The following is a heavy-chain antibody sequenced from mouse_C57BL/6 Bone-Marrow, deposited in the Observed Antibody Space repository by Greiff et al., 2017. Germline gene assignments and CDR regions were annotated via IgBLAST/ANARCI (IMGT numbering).Heavy chain of an antibody. J-gene: IGHJ4*01. V-gene: IGHV1-63*01. CDR1: GYTFTNYW. D-gene: IGHD2-12*01. CDR2: IYPGGGYT. Sequence: VQLQQSGAELVRPGTSVKMSCKASGYTFTNYWIGWAKQRPGHGLEWIGDIYPGGGYTNYNEKFKGKATLTADKSSSIAYMQFSSLTSEDSAIYYCARLRRRYYYAMDYWGQGTSVTVSS. CDR3: ARLRRRYYYAMDY.